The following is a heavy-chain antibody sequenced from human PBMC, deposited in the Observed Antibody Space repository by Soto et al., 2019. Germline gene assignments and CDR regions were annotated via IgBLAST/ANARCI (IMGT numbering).Heavy chain of an antibody. J-gene: IGHJ6*02. CDR2: ISGSGGST. CDR3: AKESAAVAGRPAYYYYGMDV. Sequence: EVQLLESGGGLVQPGGSLRLSCAASGFTFSSYAMSWVRQAPGKGLEWVSAISGSGGSTYYADSVKGRFTISRDNSKNTLYLQTNSPRAEDTAVYYCAKESAAVAGRPAYYYYGMDVWGQGTTVTVSS. D-gene: IGHD6-19*01. V-gene: IGHV3-23*01. CDR1: GFTFSSYA.